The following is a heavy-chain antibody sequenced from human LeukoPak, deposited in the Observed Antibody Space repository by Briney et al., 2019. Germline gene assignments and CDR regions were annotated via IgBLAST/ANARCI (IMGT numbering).Heavy chain of an antibody. Sequence: GGSLRLSCAASGFTFSSYWMSWVRQAPGKGLEWVANIKQDGSEKYYVDSVKDRFTISRDNAKNSLYLQMNSLRAEDTAVYYCARAAVRYSYGYDWFDPWGQGTLVTVSS. D-gene: IGHD5-18*01. V-gene: IGHV3-7*01. CDR3: ARAAVRYSYGYDWFDP. J-gene: IGHJ5*02. CDR1: GFTFSSYW. CDR2: IKQDGSEK.